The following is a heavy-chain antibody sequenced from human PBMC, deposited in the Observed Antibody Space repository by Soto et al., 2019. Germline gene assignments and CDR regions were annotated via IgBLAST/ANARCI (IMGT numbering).Heavy chain of an antibody. Sequence: GGSLRLSCTASEFIFSNYPMSWVRQAPGKGLEWVSTISDAGDTTTYADSVEGRFTISRDNSRNTLFLQMSSLRADDTAVYYCAADIGVRVAGMDIWGQGATVTVSS. CDR2: ISDAGDTT. D-gene: IGHD2-15*01. J-gene: IGHJ6*02. CDR3: AADIGVRVAGMDI. V-gene: IGHV3-23*01. CDR1: EFIFSNYP.